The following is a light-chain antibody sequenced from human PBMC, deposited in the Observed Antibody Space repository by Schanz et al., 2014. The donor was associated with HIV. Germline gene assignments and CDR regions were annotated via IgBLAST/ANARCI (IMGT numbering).Light chain of an antibody. V-gene: IGKV3-11*01. CDR2: HSS. CDR3: QQYKSPPLT. J-gene: IGKJ4*01. Sequence: EIVLTQSPATLSMSPGERATLSCRASQSVGSVLAWYQQKPGQAPRLLIFHSSRRATGIPDRFSGSGSGTDFTLSISRLEPEDFAVYYCQQYKSPPLTFGGGTKVEIK. CDR1: QSVGSV.